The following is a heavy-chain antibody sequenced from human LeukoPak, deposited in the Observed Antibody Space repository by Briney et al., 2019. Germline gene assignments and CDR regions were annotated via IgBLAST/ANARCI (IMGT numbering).Heavy chain of an antibody. V-gene: IGHV3-33*06. CDR3: AKAARLGPSHFDY. Sequence: GGSLRLSCAASGFTFTAYGMHWVRQAPGKGLEWVAVIWFDGNNKFYADSVKGRFTVSRDNSKNTLYLHMNSLRGEDTAVYYCAKAARLGPSHFDYWGRGTLVTVSS. CDR1: GFTFTAYG. D-gene: IGHD6-25*01. CDR2: IWFDGNNK. J-gene: IGHJ4*02.